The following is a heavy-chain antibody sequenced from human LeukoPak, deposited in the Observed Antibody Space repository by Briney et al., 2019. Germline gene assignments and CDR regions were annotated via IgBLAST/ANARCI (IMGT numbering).Heavy chain of an antibody. V-gene: IGHV3-30*04. Sequence: GGSLRLSCTASGFTFSTYTMHWVRQAPGKGLEWVAVISYDGSNIYYTDSVKGRFTISRDNSKSTLYLQMNSLRAEDTAVYYCARGRYYLDSWGQGTLVTVSS. J-gene: IGHJ4*02. CDR1: GFTFSTYT. CDR2: ISYDGSNI. D-gene: IGHD4-17*01. CDR3: ARGRYYLDS.